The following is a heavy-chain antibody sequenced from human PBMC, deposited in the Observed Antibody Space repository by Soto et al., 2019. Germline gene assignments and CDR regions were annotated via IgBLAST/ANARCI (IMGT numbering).Heavy chain of an antibody. CDR3: ARHLLYSSGWYGSFDY. CDR1: GGSISSYY. D-gene: IGHD6-19*01. J-gene: IGHJ4*02. Sequence: PSETLSLTCTVSGGSISSYYWSWIRQPPGKGLEWIGYIYYSGSTNYNPSLKSRVTISVDTSKNQFSLKLSSVTAADTAVYYCARHLLYSSGWYGSFDYWGQGTLVTVSS. V-gene: IGHV4-59*08. CDR2: IYYSGST.